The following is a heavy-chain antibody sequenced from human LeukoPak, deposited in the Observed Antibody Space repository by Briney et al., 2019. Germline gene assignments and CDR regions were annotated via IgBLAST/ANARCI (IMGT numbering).Heavy chain of an antibody. Sequence: PSETLSLTCTVSGGSISSSSYYWGWIRQPPRKGLEWIGSIYYSGSTYYNPSLKSRVTISVDTSKNQFSLKLSSVTAADTAVYYCASLDPVGYCSGGSCAGRRKGVIDYWGQGTLVTVSS. CDR2: IYYSGST. CDR1: GGSISSSSYY. V-gene: IGHV4-39*01. J-gene: IGHJ4*02. CDR3: ASLDPVGYCSGGSCAGRRKGVIDY. D-gene: IGHD2-15*01.